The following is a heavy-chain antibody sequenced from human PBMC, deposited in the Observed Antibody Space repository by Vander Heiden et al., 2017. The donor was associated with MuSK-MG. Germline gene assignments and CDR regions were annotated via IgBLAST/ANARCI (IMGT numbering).Heavy chain of an antibody. CDR1: GGTLSSYA. D-gene: IGHD3-10*01. Sequence: QVQLVQSGAEVKKPGSSVKVSCKAAGGTLSSYAISWVPQAPGQGLEWMGGVIPIFGTANYAQKFQGRVTITADESTSTAYMELSSLRSEDTAVYYCARDYDGSGRGLDKNYYYGMDVWGQGTTVTVSS. CDR2: VIPIFGTA. CDR3: ARDYDGSGRGLDKNYYYGMDV. V-gene: IGHV1-69*01. J-gene: IGHJ6*02.